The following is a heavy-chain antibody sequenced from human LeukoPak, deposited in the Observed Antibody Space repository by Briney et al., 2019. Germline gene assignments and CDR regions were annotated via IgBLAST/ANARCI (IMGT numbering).Heavy chain of an antibody. CDR3: ARQRGSYAYDY. CDR2: TYPGNSDT. J-gene: IGHJ4*02. Sequence: GESLKISCKHSGYDFTNYWIAWVRQMPGKGLQWMGITYPGNSDTRYSPSFQGQVTISADKSFSTAYLQWSSLKAPDTAIYYCARQRGSYAYDYWGQGTPVTVSS. CDR1: GYDFTNYW. V-gene: IGHV5-51*01. D-gene: IGHD5-18*01.